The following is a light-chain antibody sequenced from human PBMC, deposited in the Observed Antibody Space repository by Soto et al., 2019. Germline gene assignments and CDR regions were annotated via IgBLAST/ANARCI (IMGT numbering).Light chain of an antibody. V-gene: IGKV1-5*01. CDR2: DAS. CDR3: QQYNSYSPWT. Sequence: DIQMTQSPSTLSASVGDRVTITCRGSQSISSWLAWYQQKPGKAPKLLIYDASSLESGVPSRFSGSGSGTEFTLTISSLQPDDFEPYYCQQYNSYSPWTFGQGTNVDIK. J-gene: IGKJ1*01. CDR1: QSISSW.